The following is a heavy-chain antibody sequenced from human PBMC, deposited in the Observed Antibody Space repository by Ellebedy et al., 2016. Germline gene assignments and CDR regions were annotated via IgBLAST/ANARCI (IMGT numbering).Heavy chain of an antibody. J-gene: IGHJ2*01. Sequence: GESLKISXAASGFTFSNAWMSWVRQAPGKGLEWVGRIKSKTDGGTTDYAAPVKGRFTISRDDSKNTLYLQMNSLKTEDTAVYYCTSKTGYSSGWPTSYWYFDLWGRGTLVTVSS. CDR1: GFTFSNAW. CDR3: TSKTGYSSGWPTSYWYFDL. CDR2: IKSKTDGGTT. V-gene: IGHV3-15*01. D-gene: IGHD6-19*01.